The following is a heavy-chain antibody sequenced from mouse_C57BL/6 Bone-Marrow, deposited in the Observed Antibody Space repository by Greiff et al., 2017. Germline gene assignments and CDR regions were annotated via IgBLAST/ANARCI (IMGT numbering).Heavy chain of an antibody. V-gene: IGHV1-64*01. CDR1: GYTFTSYW. CDR2: IHPNSGST. CDR3: ARSGDYDWGYYAMDY. J-gene: IGHJ4*01. D-gene: IGHD2-4*01. Sequence: QVQLQQPGAELVKPGASVKLSCKASGYTFTSYWMHWVKQRPGQGLEWIGMIHPNSGSTNYNEKFKSKATLTVDKSSSTAYMQLSSLTSEDSAVYYCARSGDYDWGYYAMDYWGQGTSVTVSS.